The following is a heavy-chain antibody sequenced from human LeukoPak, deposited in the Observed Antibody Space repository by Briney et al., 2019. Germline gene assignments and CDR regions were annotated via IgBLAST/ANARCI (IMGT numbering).Heavy chain of an antibody. Sequence: PSETLSLTCTVSGGSISSSSYYWGWIRQPPGKGLEWIGEINHSGSTNYNPSLKSRVTISVDTSKNQFSLKLSSVTAADTAVYYCARVGLSKHWKPFDYWGQGTLVTVSS. V-gene: IGHV4-39*07. CDR3: ARVGLSKHWKPFDY. D-gene: IGHD1-1*01. CDR2: INHSGST. CDR1: GGSISSSSYY. J-gene: IGHJ4*02.